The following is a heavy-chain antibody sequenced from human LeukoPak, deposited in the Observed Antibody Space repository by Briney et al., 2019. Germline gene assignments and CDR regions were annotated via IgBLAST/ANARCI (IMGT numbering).Heavy chain of an antibody. CDR3: ATGDTAMVTPSFDC. Sequence: ASVKVSFKVSGYTLTELSMHWVRQAPGKGLEWMGGFDPEDGETIYAQKFQGRVTMTEDTSTDTAYMELSSLRSEDTAVYYCATGDTAMVTPSFDCWGQGTLVTVSS. CDR1: GYTLTELS. CDR2: FDPEDGET. J-gene: IGHJ4*02. D-gene: IGHD5-18*01. V-gene: IGHV1-24*01.